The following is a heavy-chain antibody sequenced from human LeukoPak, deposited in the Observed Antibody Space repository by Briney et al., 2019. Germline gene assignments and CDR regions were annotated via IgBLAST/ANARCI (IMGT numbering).Heavy chain of an antibody. V-gene: IGHV3-9*01. J-gene: IGHJ4*02. Sequence: ARSLRLSCAASGFTFDDYAMHWVRQAPGKGLEWVSGISWNSGSIGYADSVKGRFTISRDNAKNSLYLQMNSLRAEDTALYYCAKGRGSYPSFDYWGQGTLVTVSS. CDR1: GFTFDDYA. CDR3: AKGRGSYPSFDY. CDR2: ISWNSGSI. D-gene: IGHD1-26*01.